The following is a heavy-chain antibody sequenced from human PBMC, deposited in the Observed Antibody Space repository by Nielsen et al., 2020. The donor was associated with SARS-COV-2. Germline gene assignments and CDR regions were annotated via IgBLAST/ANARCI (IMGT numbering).Heavy chain of an antibody. CDR3: AGGFAVQDV. V-gene: IGHV3-7*01. D-gene: IGHD3-10*01. J-gene: IGHJ6*02. CDR1: GFSFSSYW. Sequence: LKISCAASGFSFSSYWMNWVRQAPGRGLEWVASIKQDGSEKDYVDSVKGRFTISRDNAKNSLYLQMNSLRAEDTAVYYCAGGFAVQDVWGQGTTVTVS. CDR2: IKQDGSEK.